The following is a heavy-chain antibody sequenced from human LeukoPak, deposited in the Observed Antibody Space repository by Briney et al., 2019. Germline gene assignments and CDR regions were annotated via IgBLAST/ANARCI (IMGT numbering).Heavy chain of an antibody. J-gene: IGHJ6*02. Sequence: PGRSLRLSCTASGFTFGDHAMSWVRQAPGKGLEWVGFIRSKAYRGTTEYAASVKGRFTISRDDSASTAYLQMNSLKTEDTAVYYCARGPIQLWIHNAMDVWGQGTTVTVSS. CDR1: GFTFGDHA. D-gene: IGHD5-18*01. V-gene: IGHV3-49*04. CDR2: IRSKAYRGTT. CDR3: ARGPIQLWIHNAMDV.